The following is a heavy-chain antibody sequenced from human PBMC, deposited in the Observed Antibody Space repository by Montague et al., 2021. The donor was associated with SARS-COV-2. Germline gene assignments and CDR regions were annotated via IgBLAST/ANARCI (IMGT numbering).Heavy chain of an antibody. CDR3: ARVFPRWLQFDPYFDY. D-gene: IGHD5-24*01. J-gene: IGHJ4*02. Sequence: SETLSLTCTVSGGSISSSSYYWSWIRQPPGKGLEWIGYIYYSGXTXYXXXXKXRVTISVDTSKNQFSLKLSSVTAADTAVYYCARVFPRWLQFDPYFDYWGQGTLVTVSS. V-gene: IGHV4-61*01. CDR2: IYYSGXT. CDR1: GGSISSSSYY.